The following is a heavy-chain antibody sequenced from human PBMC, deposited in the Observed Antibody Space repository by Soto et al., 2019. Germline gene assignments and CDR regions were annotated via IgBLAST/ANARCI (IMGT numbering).Heavy chain of an antibody. D-gene: IGHD6-13*01. CDR3: SRDLSPYTAAAGGYWVEGMDV. J-gene: IGHJ6*02. CDR2: INPSGGST. V-gene: IGHV1-46*01. CDR1: GYTFTSYY. Sequence: QVQLVQSGAEVKKPGASVKVSCRASGYTFTSYYMHWVRQAPGQGLEWMGIINPSGGSTSYAQKFQGRFTMTRDTSTSTVDMELSSLRSEDTAVYYCSRDLSPYTAAAGGYWVEGMDVWGQGTTFTVSS.